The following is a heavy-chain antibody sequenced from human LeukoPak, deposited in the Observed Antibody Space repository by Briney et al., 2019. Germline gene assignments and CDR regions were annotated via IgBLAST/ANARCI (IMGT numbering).Heavy chain of an antibody. V-gene: IGHV3-7*01. CDR1: GFTFSSYW. J-gene: IGHJ6*03. D-gene: IGHD3-22*01. CDR3: ARRVLYYDSSGYGTYYYYMDV. Sequence: GGSLRLSCAASGFTFSSYWMSWVRQAPGKGLEWVANIKQDGSEKYYVDSVKGRFTISRDNAKNSLYLQMNSLGAEDTAVYYCARRVLYYDSSGYGTYYYYMDVWGKGTTVTVSS. CDR2: IKQDGSEK.